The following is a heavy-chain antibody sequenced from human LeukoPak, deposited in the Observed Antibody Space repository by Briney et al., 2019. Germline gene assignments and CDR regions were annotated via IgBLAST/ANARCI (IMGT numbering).Heavy chain of an antibody. CDR3: ARRLQGIVATGTDY. Sequence: SETLSLTCAVYGGSFSGYYWGWVRQPPGKGLEWIGSLYHSGSTYYNPSLKSRVTISLDTSKNQFSLKLSSVTAADTAVYYCARRLQGIVATGTDYWGQGTLVTVSS. CDR1: GGSFSGYY. CDR2: LYHSGST. V-gene: IGHV4-38-2*01. J-gene: IGHJ4*02. D-gene: IGHD6-13*01.